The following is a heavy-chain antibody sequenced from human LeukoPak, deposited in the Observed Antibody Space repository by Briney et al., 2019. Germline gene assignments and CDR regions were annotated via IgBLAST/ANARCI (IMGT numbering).Heavy chain of an antibody. CDR1: GFTFSSYG. Sequence: QPGRSLRLSCAASGFTFSSYGMHWVRQAPGKGLEWVANIGQDGSDKYYVDSVKGRFTISRDNAKNSLYLQMNSLRAEDTAVYYCATLVDGRGDSWGQGTLVTVSS. J-gene: IGHJ4*02. CDR3: ATLVDGRGDS. V-gene: IGHV3-7*03. D-gene: IGHD2-8*01. CDR2: IGQDGSDK.